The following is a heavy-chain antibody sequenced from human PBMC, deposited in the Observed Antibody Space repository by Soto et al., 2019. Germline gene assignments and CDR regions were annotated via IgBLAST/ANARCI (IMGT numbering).Heavy chain of an antibody. CDR3: ARLVNYYFGMDV. Sequence: GESLKISCKASDTTHWIGWVRQKPGKGLEWTGIIYPGDSDTKYSPSFQGQVTISVDKSISTAYLRWSSLKASDTATYYCARLVNYYFGMDVWGLGTTVTVSS. V-gene: IGHV5-51*01. CDR1: DTTHW. CDR2: IYPGDSDT. J-gene: IGHJ6*02.